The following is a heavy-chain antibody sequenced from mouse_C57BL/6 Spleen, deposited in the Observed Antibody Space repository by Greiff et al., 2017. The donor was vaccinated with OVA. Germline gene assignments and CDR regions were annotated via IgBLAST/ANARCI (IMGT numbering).Heavy chain of an antibody. J-gene: IGHJ4*01. CDR2: ISYDGSN. CDR3: ARDQGWSGSMDY. D-gene: IGHD2-3*01. CDR1: GYSITSGYY. V-gene: IGHV3-6*01. Sequence: EVQLQESGPGLVKPSQSLSLTCSVTGYSITSGYYWNWIRQFPGNKLEWMGYISYDGSNNYNPSLKNRISITRDTSKNQFFLKLNSVTTEDTATYYCARDQGWSGSMDYWGQGTSVTVSS.